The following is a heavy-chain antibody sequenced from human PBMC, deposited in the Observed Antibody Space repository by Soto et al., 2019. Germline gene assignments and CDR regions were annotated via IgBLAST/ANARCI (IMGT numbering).Heavy chain of an antibody. CDR1: GYSLTNSW. D-gene: IGHD6-13*01. CDR3: TRLAAAGTEGLDN. Sequence: GESLKISCRASGYSLTNSWIAWVRQMPGKGLESMGIIFPADSDTRYSPSFQGQVTISADTSINTAYLQWTSLKASDTAMYYCTRLAAAGTEGLDNWGQGTMVTVSS. CDR2: IFPADSDT. J-gene: IGHJ4*02. V-gene: IGHV5-51*01.